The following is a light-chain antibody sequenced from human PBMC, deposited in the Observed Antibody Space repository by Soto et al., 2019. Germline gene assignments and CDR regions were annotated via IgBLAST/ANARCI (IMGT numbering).Light chain of an antibody. CDR1: QSVSSY. CDR3: QQRSNWPRGA. CDR2: DAS. Sequence: EIVLTQSPATLSLSPGGRATLSCRASQSVSSYLAWYQQKPGQAPRLLIYDASNRATGIPARFSGSGSGTDFGLTISSLEPEDFAGYYCQQRSNWPRGAFGGGTTVEIK. J-gene: IGKJ4*01. V-gene: IGKV3-11*01.